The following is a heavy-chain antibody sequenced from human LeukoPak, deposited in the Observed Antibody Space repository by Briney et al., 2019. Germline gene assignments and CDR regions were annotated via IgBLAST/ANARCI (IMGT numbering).Heavy chain of an antibody. CDR2: IYYSGST. D-gene: IGHD1/OR15-1a*01. V-gene: IGHV4-39*07. J-gene: IGHJ5*02. Sequence: SETLSLTCTVSGGSISSSSYYWGWIRQPPGKGLEWIGSIYYSGSTYYNPSLKSRVTISVDTSKNQFSLKLSSVTAADTAVYYCARVGTGTTTWFDPRGQGTLVTVSS. CDR3: ARVGTGTTTWFDP. CDR1: GGSISSSSYY.